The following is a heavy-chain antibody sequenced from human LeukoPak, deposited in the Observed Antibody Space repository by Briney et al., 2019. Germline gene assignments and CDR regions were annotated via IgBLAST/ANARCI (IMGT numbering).Heavy chain of an antibody. J-gene: IGHJ4*02. CDR2: IYHSGST. V-gene: IGHV4-4*02. Sequence: ASGTLSLTCAVSGGSISSSNWWSWVRQPPGKGLEWIGEIYHSGSTNYNPSLKSRVTIPVDKSKNQFSLKLSSVTAADTAVYYCARARYDILTGYSPSYYFDYWGQGTLVTVSS. CDR3: ARARYDILTGYSPSYYFDY. CDR1: GGSISSSNW. D-gene: IGHD3-9*01.